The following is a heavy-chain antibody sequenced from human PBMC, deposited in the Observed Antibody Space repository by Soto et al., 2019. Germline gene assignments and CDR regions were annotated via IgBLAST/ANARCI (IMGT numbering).Heavy chain of an antibody. V-gene: IGHV3-74*01. D-gene: IGHD3-22*01. CDR3: ARARGTMIVVVTHNWFDP. J-gene: IGHJ5*02. Sequence: GGSLRLSCAASGFTFSSYWMHWVRQAPGKGLVWVSRINSDGSSTSYADSVKGRFTISRDNAKNTLYLQMNSLRAEDTAVYYCARARGTMIVVVTHNWFDPWGQGTLVTAPQ. CDR2: INSDGSST. CDR1: GFTFSSYW.